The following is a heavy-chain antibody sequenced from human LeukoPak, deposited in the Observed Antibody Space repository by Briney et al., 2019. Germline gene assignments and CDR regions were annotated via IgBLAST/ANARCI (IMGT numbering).Heavy chain of an antibody. CDR1: GFSLSTSEVG. Sequence: SGPALVKPTQTLTLTCTFSGFSLSTSEVGVGWIRQTLVKALEWLALIYWDVDKRYSPSLISRLTISKDTSKDQVVLTMTNMDPVDTATYYCAHTPTSGFDSWGQGTPVTVSS. CDR3: AHTPTSGFDS. J-gene: IGHJ4*02. V-gene: IGHV2-5*02. CDR2: IYWDVDK.